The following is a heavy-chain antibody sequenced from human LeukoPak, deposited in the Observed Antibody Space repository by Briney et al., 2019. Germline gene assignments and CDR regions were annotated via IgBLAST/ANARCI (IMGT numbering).Heavy chain of an antibody. CDR2: ISYDGSNK. CDR3: ARAPSSDYYSHFDY. D-gene: IGHD3-22*01. J-gene: IGHJ4*02. CDR1: GFTFSSYG. V-gene: IGHV3-30*03. Sequence: GGSLRLSCAASGFTFSSYGMHWVRQAPGKGLEWVAVISYDGSNKYYADSVKGRFTISRDNAKNSLYLQMNSLRAEDTAVYYCARAPSSDYYSHFDYWGQGTLVTVSS.